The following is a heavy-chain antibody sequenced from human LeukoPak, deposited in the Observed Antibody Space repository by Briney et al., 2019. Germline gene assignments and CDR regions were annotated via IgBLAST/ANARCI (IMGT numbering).Heavy chain of an antibody. CDR1: GYTFTGYY. Sequence: GASVKVSCKASGYTFTGYYMHWVRQAPGQGLEWMGWINPNSGGTNYAQKFQGRVTMTRDTSISTTYMELSRLRSDDTAVYYCASSRLRMATTLGWFDPWGQGTLVTVSS. J-gene: IGHJ5*02. D-gene: IGHD5-24*01. CDR3: ASSRLRMATTLGWFDP. CDR2: INPNSGGT. V-gene: IGHV1-2*02.